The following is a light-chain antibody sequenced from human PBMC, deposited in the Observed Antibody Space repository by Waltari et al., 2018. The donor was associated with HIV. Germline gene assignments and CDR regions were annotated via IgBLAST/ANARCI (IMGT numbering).Light chain of an antibody. J-gene: IGLJ3*02. CDR1: NIGSKS. V-gene: IGLV3-21*04. Sequence: SYVLTQPPSVSEAPGKTARITWGGNNIGSKSVHWYQQKRGQAPVRVIYYDNDRPAGIPERFSGSNSGNTATLTISRVEVGDEADYYCQVWDNTAHREVFGGGTKLTVL. CDR2: YDN. CDR3: QVWDNTAHREV.